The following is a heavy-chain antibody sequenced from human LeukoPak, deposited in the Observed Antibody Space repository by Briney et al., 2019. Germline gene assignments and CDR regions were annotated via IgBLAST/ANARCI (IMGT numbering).Heavy chain of an antibody. CDR1: GFTFSSYS. CDR2: ISSSSYI. V-gene: IGHV3-21*01. D-gene: IGHD3-3*01. J-gene: IGHJ4*02. CDR3: ARDPYDFWSGYPPGGFDY. Sequence: PGGSLRLSCAASGFTFSSYSMNWVRQAPGKGLEWVSSISSSSYIYYADSLKGRFTISRDNAKNSLYLQMNSLRAEDTAVYYCARDPYDFWSGYPPGGFDYWGQGTLVTVSS.